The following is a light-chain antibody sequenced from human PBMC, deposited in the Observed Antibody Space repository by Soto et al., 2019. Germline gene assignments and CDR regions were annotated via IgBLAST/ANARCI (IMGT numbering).Light chain of an antibody. J-gene: IGKJ1*01. CDR1: QGISSY. CDR3: QQYYSYPGT. Sequence: AIRMTQSPSSFSASTGDRVTITCRASQGISSYLAWYQQKPGKAPKLLIYAASTLQSGVPSRFSGSGSGTDFTLTISCLQSKDFATYYCQQYYSYPGTFGQGTKVEIK. V-gene: IGKV1-8*01. CDR2: AAS.